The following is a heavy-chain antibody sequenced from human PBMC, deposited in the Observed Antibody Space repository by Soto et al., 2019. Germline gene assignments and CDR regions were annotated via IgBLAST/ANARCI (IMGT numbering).Heavy chain of an antibody. J-gene: IGHJ6*02. CDR1: GYTFTSYA. CDR3: ARDQGITTFGVYSMYYYGMDV. D-gene: IGHD3-3*01. V-gene: IGHV1-3*04. CDR2: INTGNGNT. Sequence: ASVKVSCKASGYTFTSYAMHWVRQAPGQRLEWMGWINTGNGNTKYAQKLQGRVSMTRDTSTSTAYMDLRSLRSDDTAVYYCARDQGITTFGVYSMYYYGMDVWGQGTTVTVSS.